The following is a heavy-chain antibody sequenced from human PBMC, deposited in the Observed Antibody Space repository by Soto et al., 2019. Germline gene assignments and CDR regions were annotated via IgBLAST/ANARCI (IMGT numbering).Heavy chain of an antibody. V-gene: IGHV1-69*02. Sequence: QVQLVQSGAEVKKPESSVKVSCKASGGTFSSYTISWVRQAPGQGLEWMGRIIPILGIANYAQKFQGRVTITADKSTSTAYMELSSLRSEDTAVYYCARLGVPAGTYDYWGQGTLVTVSS. J-gene: IGHJ4*02. CDR3: ARLGVPAGTYDY. CDR1: GGTFSSYT. CDR2: IIPILGIA. D-gene: IGHD2-2*01.